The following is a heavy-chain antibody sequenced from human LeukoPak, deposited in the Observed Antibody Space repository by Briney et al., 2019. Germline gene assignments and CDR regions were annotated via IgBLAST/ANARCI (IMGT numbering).Heavy chain of an antibody. V-gene: IGHV3-48*03. D-gene: IGHD3-10*01. CDR2: ISSRGTTV. CDR1: GFTFSTYE. CDR3: ARVPQFGSGSPYYYAVDV. J-gene: IGHJ6*04. Sequence: GSLSLSCAASGFTFSTYEMDWVRQAPGKGLEWVSHISSRGTTVYYADSVEGRFTISRDNAKNSLSLHMDSLRAEDTAVYYCARVPQFGSGSPYYYAVDVWGAGTTVTVSS.